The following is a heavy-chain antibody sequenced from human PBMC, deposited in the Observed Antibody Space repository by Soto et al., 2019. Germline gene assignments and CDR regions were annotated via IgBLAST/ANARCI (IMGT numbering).Heavy chain of an antibody. V-gene: IGHV1-69*06. D-gene: IGHD3-22*01. Sequence: QVELVQSGAEVKKPGSSVKVSCQASEDTFRNYAISWVLQAPGQGLEWMGGIIPIFGTANYAQKFQGRVTSTAGTSANTVYLELSSLRSEDTAVYYCASNKYDSSAYYNWYLVLWGRVTLVTVSS. CDR2: IIPIFGTA. J-gene: IGHJ2*01. CDR1: EDTFRNYA. CDR3: ASNKYDSSAYYNWYLVL.